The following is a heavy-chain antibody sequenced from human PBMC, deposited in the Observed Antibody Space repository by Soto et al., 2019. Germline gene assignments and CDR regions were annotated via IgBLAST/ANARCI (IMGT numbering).Heavy chain of an antibody. J-gene: IGHJ4*02. CDR2: FDPEEGKT. D-gene: IGHD6-6*01. CDR3: AIKLGYFDY. V-gene: IGHV1-24*01. Sequence: HWVRQAPGKGLEWMGGFDPEEGKTVYAQRFQGRLTMTGDTSTDTRYMELHSLTSDDTAVYYCAIKLGYFDYWGQGTLVTVSS.